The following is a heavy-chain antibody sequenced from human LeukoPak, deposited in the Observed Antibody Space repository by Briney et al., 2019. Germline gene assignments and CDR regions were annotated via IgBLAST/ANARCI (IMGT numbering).Heavy chain of an antibody. V-gene: IGHV4-61*01. D-gene: IGHD3-22*01. J-gene: IGHJ4*02. CDR3: ARSLEYYDSSGYYYVGY. Sequence: SETLSLTCTVSGGSVSSGSYYWSWIRQPPGKGLEWIGYIYYSGSTNYSPSLKSRVTISVDTSKNQFSLKLSSVTTADTAVYYCARSLEYYDSSGYYYVGYWGQGTLVTVSS. CDR1: GGSVSSGSYY. CDR2: IYYSGST.